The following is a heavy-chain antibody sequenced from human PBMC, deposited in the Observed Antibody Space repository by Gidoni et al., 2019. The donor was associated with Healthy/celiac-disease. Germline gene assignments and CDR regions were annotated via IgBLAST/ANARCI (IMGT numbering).Heavy chain of an antibody. D-gene: IGHD3-16*02. CDR2: IYYSGST. V-gene: IGHV4-61*01. J-gene: IGHJ4*02. CDR1: GGSVSSGSSY. CDR3: ARGSDYVWGSYPY. Sequence: QVQLQESGPGLVKPSETLSLTCTVSGGSVSSGSSYWSWIRQPPGKGLEWIGYIYYSGSTNYNPSLKSRVTISVDTSKNQFSLKLSSVTAADTAVYYCARGSDYVWGSYPYWGQGTLVTVSS.